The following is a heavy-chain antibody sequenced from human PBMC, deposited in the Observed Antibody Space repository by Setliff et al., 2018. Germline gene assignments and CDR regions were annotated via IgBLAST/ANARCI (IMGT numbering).Heavy chain of an antibody. CDR1: GFTFSAYG. CDR2: VYNGNDET. Sequence: PGGSLRLSCVASGFTFSAYGMSWVRQAPGKGLEWVSSVYNGNDETKYADSVKGRFIISRDNSKNTLYLQMNSLRAEDTAVYFCAKESGAHYFYYHYMDVWGKGTTVTVSS. V-gene: IGHV3-23*01. J-gene: IGHJ6*03. CDR3: AKESGAHYFYYHYMDV. D-gene: IGHD2-15*01.